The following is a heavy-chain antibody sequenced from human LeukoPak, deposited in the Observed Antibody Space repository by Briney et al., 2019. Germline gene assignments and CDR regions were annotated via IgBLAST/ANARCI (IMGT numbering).Heavy chain of an antibody. J-gene: IGHJ3*02. CDR2: IWYDGSNK. CDR1: GFTFSSYG. D-gene: IGHD3-22*01. Sequence: GGSLRLSCAASGFTFSSYGMHWVRQAPGKGLEWVAVIWYDGSNKYYADSVKGRFTISRDNSKNTLYLQMNSLRAEDTAVYYCARGDSSGYSGYAFDIWGQGTMVTVSS. CDR3: ARGDSSGYSGYAFDI. V-gene: IGHV3-33*01.